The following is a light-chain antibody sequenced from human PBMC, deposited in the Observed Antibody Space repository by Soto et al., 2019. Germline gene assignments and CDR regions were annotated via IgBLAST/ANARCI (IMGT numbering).Light chain of an antibody. Sequence: DIQMTQSPSSLSASVGDRVTITCRASQDISNYLAWYQQKPGKVPKLLISAASTLQSGVPSRFSGSGSGADFTLSISSLQPEDVATYYCQEYDSAPLTFGGWTKVEIK. CDR1: QDISNY. CDR2: AAS. V-gene: IGKV1-27*01. CDR3: QEYDSAPLT. J-gene: IGKJ4*01.